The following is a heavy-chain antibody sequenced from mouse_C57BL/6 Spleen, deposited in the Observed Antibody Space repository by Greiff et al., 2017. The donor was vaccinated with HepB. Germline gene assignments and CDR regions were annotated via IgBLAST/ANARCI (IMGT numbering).Heavy chain of an antibody. D-gene: IGHD1-1*02. CDR1: GYTFTDYE. V-gene: IGHV1-15*01. J-gene: IGHJ2*01. CDR2: IDPETGGT. Sequence: VQLQQSGAELVSPGASVTLSCKASGYTFTDYEMHWVKQTPVHGLEWIGAIDPETGGTAYNQKFKGKAILTADKSSSTAYMELRSLTSEDSAVYYCTRYGWPDYWGQGTTLTVSS. CDR3: TRYGWPDY.